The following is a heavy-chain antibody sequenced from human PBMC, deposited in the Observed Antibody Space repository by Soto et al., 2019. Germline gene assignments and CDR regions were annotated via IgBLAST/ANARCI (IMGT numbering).Heavy chain of an antibody. Sequence: ASVKVSCKVSGYTFTSYYMHWVRQAPGQGLEWMGIINPSGGSTSYAQKFQGRVTMTRDTSTSTVYMELSSLRSEDTAVYYCARVSKVAGHFDYWGKGTLVTVSS. CDR2: INPSGGST. CDR3: ARVSKVAGHFDY. J-gene: IGHJ4*02. D-gene: IGHD6-19*01. V-gene: IGHV1-46*01. CDR1: GYTFTSYY.